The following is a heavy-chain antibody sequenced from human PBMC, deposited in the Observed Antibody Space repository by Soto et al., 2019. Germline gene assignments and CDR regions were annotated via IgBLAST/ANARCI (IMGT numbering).Heavy chain of an antibody. D-gene: IGHD3-9*01. Sequence: QVHLVQSGAEVKKPGASVKVSCTASGYTFTNFGISWVRQAPGQGLEWMGWISAYNGNTNYAQKFQGRGTMTTDTSTITAYMERMSLRSKDTAVYYCARCGAPRDWWGQGTRVTVSP. CDR3: ARCGAPRDW. CDR2: ISAYNGNT. V-gene: IGHV1-18*01. J-gene: IGHJ4*02. CDR1: GYTFTNFG.